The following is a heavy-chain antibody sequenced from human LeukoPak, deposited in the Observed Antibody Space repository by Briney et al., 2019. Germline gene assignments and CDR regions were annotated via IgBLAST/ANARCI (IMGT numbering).Heavy chain of an antibody. CDR2: IIPGFGAT. CDR1: GGTFSGYA. D-gene: IGHD5-18*01. J-gene: IGHJ5*02. Sequence: SVRVSCKASGGTFSGYAFNWVRQAPGQGLEWMGGIIPGFGATDYADKFQGRVTITADEFTSTAYIDLTSLRSDDTAIYFCAAPLRAGYMYGFQSWGQGTLVTVSS. CDR3: AAPLRAGYMYGFQS. V-gene: IGHV1-69*13.